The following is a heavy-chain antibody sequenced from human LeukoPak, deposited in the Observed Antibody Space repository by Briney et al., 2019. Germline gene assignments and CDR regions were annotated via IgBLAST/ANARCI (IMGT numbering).Heavy chain of an antibody. V-gene: IGHV4-59*01. D-gene: IGHD3-10*01. J-gene: IGHJ3*02. CDR1: GGSISSYY. Sequence: SETLSLTCTVSGGSISSYYWSWIRQPPGKGLEWIGYIYYSGSTNYNPSLKSRVTISVDTSKNQFSLKLSSVTAADTAVYYCASLIGSGSYYNWGAFDIWGQGTMVTVSS. CDR3: ASLIGSGSYYNWGAFDI. CDR2: IYYSGST.